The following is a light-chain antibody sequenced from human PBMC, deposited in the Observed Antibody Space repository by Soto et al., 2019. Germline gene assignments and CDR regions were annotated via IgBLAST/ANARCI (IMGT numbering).Light chain of an antibody. CDR1: QSVSSY. Sequence: EIVLTQSPATLSLSPGERATLSCRASQSVSSYLAWYQQKPGQAPRLLIRDASKRATGIPARFSGSGSGTDFTLTITSLEPEDFAVYYCHQRSTWPETCGQGTNLEIK. CDR2: DAS. V-gene: IGKV3-11*01. CDR3: HQRSTWPET. J-gene: IGKJ2*01.